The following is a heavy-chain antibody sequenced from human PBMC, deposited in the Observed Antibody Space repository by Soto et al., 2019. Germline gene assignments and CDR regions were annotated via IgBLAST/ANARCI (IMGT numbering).Heavy chain of an antibody. J-gene: IGHJ2*01. D-gene: IGHD1-26*01. CDR3: VKKRGAGSYTNWSFAS. V-gene: IGHV3-23*01. Sequence: EVQLLDSGGGLVQPGGSLRLSCAASGFTFSCCAMSWVRQAPGKGLEWVSTIHGDGDYMQYTDSVKGRFTISRDNSRNTLYLQMDSLRGDDTAVYYCVKKRGAGSYTNWSFASWGRGTLVTVSS. CDR2: IHGDGDYM. CDR1: GFTFSCCA.